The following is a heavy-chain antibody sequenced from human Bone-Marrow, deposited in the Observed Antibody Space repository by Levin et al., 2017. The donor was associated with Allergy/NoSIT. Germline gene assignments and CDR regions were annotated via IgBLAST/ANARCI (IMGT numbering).Heavy chain of an antibody. V-gene: IGHV3-30*03. Sequence: QSGESLKISCEVSGFTLTNYGVHWVRQAPGKGLEWVAVISYSGRDKYYGNLVKGRFTISRDLSKNTVILHMNSLRDEDTAMYYCARSSGYGDFDYWGQGTLVTVSS. CDR2: ISYSGRDK. J-gene: IGHJ4*02. D-gene: IGHD4-17*01. CDR1: GFTLTNYG. CDR3: ARSSGYGDFDY.